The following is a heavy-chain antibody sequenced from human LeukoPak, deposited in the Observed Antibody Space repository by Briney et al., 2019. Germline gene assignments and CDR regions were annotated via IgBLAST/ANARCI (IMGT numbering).Heavy chain of an antibody. CDR2: YSGFNDDT. Sequence: GTVRLSCTPSGYTFTTYRITWARQAPGQGLEWMGWYSGFNDDTNYAQKFQGRVIMTTDKSTSTAYLELRSLTPDDTAVYYCARLSYEGEGQWGQGTLVIVSS. CDR3: ARLSYEGEGQ. J-gene: IGHJ4*02. CDR1: GYTFTTYR. D-gene: IGHD3-16*01. V-gene: IGHV1-18*01.